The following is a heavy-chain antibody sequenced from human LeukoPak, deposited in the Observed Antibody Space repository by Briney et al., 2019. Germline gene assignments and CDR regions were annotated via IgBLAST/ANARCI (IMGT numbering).Heavy chain of an antibody. J-gene: IGHJ4*02. V-gene: IGHV6-1*01. CDR2: TYYRSKWYN. Sequence: SQTLSLTCAISGDSVSSNSAAWNWIRQSPSRGLEWLGRTYYRSKWYNDYAVSVKSRITINPDTSKNQFSLQLNSVTPEDTAVYYCARGDGSGWFYRGLFDYWGQGTLVTVSS. CDR1: GDSVSSNSAA. D-gene: IGHD6-19*01. CDR3: ARGDGSGWFYRGLFDY.